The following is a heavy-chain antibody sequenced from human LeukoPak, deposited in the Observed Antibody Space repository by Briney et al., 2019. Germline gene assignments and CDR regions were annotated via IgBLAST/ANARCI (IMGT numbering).Heavy chain of an antibody. Sequence: SETLSLTCSVSAGSIGSSSNCWGWIRQPPGKGLEWIGTICYSGSTFYNPSLKSRVTLSVDTSKNQFSLKLGSVTAAHTAVYYCARSENYIPEDCFDPWGQGTLVTVSS. V-gene: IGHV4-39*01. J-gene: IGHJ5*02. CDR3: ARSENYIPEDCFDP. D-gene: IGHD5-24*01. CDR2: ICYSGST. CDR1: AGSIGSSSNC.